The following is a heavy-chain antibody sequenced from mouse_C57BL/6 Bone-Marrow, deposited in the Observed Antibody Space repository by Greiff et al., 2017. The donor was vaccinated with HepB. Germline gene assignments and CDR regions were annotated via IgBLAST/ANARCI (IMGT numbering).Heavy chain of an antibody. D-gene: IGHD6-1*01. CDR1: GFTFTDYY. J-gene: IGHJ1*03. CDR2: IRNKANGYTT. V-gene: IGHV7-3*01. Sequence: EVQLQESGGGLVQPGGSLSLSCAASGFTFTDYYMSWVRQPPGKALEWLGFIRNKANGYTTEYSASVKGRFTISRDNSQSFLYLQMNALRAEDSATYYCARYIAFFDVWGTGTTVTVSS. CDR3: ARYIAFFDV.